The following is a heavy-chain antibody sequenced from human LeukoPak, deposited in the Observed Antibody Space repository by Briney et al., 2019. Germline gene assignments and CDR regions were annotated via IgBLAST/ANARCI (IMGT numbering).Heavy chain of an antibody. J-gene: IGHJ6*03. CDR3: ARDLEASNPTFYYYYMDA. CDR1: GYTFTSYY. Sequence: GASVKVSCKASGYTFTSYYMHWVRQAPGQGLEWMGIINPSGGSTSYAQKFQGRVTMTRDMSTSTVYMELSSLRSEDTAVYYCARDLEASNPTFYYYYMDAWGKGTTVTVSS. V-gene: IGHV1-46*01. CDR2: INPSGGST. D-gene: IGHD4-11*01.